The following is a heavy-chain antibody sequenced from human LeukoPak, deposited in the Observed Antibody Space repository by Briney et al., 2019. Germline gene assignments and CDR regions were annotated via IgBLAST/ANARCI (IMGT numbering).Heavy chain of an antibody. CDR1: GFTFSSYA. V-gene: IGHV3-23*01. CDR2: ISSSGGST. J-gene: IGHJ6*04. CDR3: AELGITMIGGV. Sequence: GGSLRLSCAASGFTFSSYAMSWVRQAPGKGLEWVSSISSSGGSTYYADSVKGRFTISRDNAKNSLYLQMNSLRAEDTAVYYCAELGITMIGGVWGKGTTVTISS. D-gene: IGHD3-10*02.